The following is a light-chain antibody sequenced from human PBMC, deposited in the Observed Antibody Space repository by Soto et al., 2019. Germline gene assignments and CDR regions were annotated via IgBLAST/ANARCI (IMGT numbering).Light chain of an antibody. CDR1: QSISTN. CDR2: EAS. J-gene: IGKJ1*01. Sequence: EIVMTQSPAILSVSPGGRATLSCRASQSISTNLAWYQQKPGQTPRLLIYEASTRATGTPARVSGSGSGTEFTLNISSLQSGDFAVYYCQQDNKWPGVFGPGTKGEIK. CDR3: QQDNKWPGV. V-gene: IGKV3-15*01.